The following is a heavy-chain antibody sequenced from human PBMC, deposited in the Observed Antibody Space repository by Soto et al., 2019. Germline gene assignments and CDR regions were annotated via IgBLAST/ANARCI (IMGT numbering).Heavy chain of an antibody. CDR2: SNHVGNT. J-gene: IGHJ4*02. V-gene: IGHV4-34*01. CDR1: SGSFSGYY. Sequence: QVQLQQWGAGLLKPSETLSLTCAVYSGSFSGYYWSWIRQPPGKGLEWIGESNHVGNTNYNPSLKSRVTMSVDPSKNQFSLRLSSVTAADTAVYYCARVLIAGVTTDWGQGTLVLVSS. CDR3: ARVLIAGVTTD. D-gene: IGHD5-18*01.